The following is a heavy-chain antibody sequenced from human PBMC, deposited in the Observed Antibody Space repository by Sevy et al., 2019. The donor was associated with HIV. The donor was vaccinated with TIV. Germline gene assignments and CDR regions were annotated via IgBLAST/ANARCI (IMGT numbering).Heavy chain of an antibody. CDR3: AKDYMLNLWRGYFDS. CDR2: ISGSGETT. CDR1: GLTFNSHA. J-gene: IGHJ4*02. D-gene: IGHD3-3*01. V-gene: IGHV3-23*01. Sequence: GGSLRLSCAASGLTFNSHAMSWVRQPPGRGLEWVSAISGSGETTVYEDSVRGRFTISRDNSKNTLFLVMNSLRAEDTAVYYCAKDYMLNLWRGYFDSWGQGTLVTVSS.